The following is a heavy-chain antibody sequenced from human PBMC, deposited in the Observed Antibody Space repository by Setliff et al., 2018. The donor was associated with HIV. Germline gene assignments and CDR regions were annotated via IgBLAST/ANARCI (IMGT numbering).Heavy chain of an antibody. CDR2: ISSSSSTI. Sequence: GGSLRLSCAASGFTFSSYSMNWVRQAPGKGLEWVSYISSSSSTIYYADSVKGRFTISRDNAKNSLYLQMNSLRAEDTAVYYCASPSSPYSSGWYSYYYYGMDVWGQGTTVTVSS. V-gene: IGHV3-48*01. CDR3: ASPSSPYSSGWYSYYYYGMDV. J-gene: IGHJ6*02. D-gene: IGHD6-19*01. CDR1: GFTFSSYS.